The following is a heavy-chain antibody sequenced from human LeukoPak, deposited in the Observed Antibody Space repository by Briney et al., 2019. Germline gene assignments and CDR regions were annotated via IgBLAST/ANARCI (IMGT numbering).Heavy chain of an antibody. CDR3: ARVHCTSTVCYTGWFDP. V-gene: IGHV1-69*05. J-gene: IGHJ5*02. Sequence: ASVKVSCKASGGTLSTHAISWVRQAPGQGLEWMGGITPIFGRANYAQKFQGRVTITTEESTSTAYMELSSLRSEDTAVYYCARVHCTSTVCYTGWFDPWGQGTLVTVSS. CDR1: GGTLSTHA. D-gene: IGHD2-2*02. CDR2: ITPIFGRA.